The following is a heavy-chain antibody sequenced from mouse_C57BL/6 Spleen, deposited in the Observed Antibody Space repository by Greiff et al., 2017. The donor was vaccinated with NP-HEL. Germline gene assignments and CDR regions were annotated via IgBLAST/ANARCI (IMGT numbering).Heavy chain of an antibody. CDR1: GYTFTDYN. CDR3: ARVVYYGSSYWYFDV. J-gene: IGHJ1*03. Sequence: EVQLHQSGPELVKPGASVKIPCKASGYTFTDYNMDWVKQSHGKSLEWIGDINPNNGGTIYNQKFKGKATLTVDKSSSTAYMELRSLTSEDTAVYYCARVVYYGSSYWYFDVWGTGTTVTVSS. D-gene: IGHD1-1*01. V-gene: IGHV1-18*01. CDR2: INPNNGGT.